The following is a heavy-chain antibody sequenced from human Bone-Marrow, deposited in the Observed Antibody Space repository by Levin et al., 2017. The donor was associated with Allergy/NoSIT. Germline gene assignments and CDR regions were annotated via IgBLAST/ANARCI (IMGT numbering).Heavy chain of an antibody. V-gene: IGHV3-11*06. CDR1: GFTFSDYY. Sequence: GESLKISCAASGFTFSDYYMTWIRQAPGKGLEWVSYISSSSTYTNYADSVQGRFTISRDNAKNSLYLQMNSLRAEDTAVYYCARDRGSTSWDDIFDIWGQGTMVTVSS. D-gene: IGHD3-10*01. CDR3: ARDRGSTSWDDIFDI. CDR2: ISSSSTYT. J-gene: IGHJ3*02.